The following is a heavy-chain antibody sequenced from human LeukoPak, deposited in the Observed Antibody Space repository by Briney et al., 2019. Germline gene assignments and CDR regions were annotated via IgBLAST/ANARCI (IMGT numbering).Heavy chain of an antibody. V-gene: IGHV1-69*01. CDR1: GGTFSSYA. J-gene: IGHJ3*02. CDR2: IIPIFGTA. D-gene: IGHD3-16*01. Sequence: SVTVSCKASGGTFSSYAISWVRQAPGQGLEWMGGIIPIFGTANYAQKFQGRVTITADESTSTAYMELSSLRSEDTAVYYCARLSREARRWGDAFDIWGQGTMVTVSS. CDR3: ARLSREARRWGDAFDI.